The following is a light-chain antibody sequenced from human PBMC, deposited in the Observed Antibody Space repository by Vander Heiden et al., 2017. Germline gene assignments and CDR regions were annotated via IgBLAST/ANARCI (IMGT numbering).Light chain of an antibody. J-gene: IGKJ1*01. Sequence: DPVMTQSPDSLAVSLGERATINCKSSQSLLYRSNNENYLSWYQQKAGQPPRLLISWASTRESGVPDRFSGSGSGTDFTLTISGLQAEDVAVYYCQQYFRSPPTFGQGTRVEIK. CDR2: WAS. CDR1: QSLLYRSNNENY. V-gene: IGKV4-1*01. CDR3: QQYFRSPPT.